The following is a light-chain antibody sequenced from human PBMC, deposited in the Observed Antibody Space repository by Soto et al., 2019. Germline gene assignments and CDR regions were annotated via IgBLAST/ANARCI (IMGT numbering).Light chain of an antibody. CDR3: QSYDSSLSGWV. CDR2: GNS. Sequence: QSVLTQPPSVSGAPGQRVTISCTGSSSNIGAGYDVHWYQQLPATAPKLLIYGNSNRPSGVPDRFSGSKSVTSASLAITGLQAEDEADYYCQSYDSSLSGWVFGGGTKLTVL. V-gene: IGLV1-40*01. CDR1: SSNIGAGYD. J-gene: IGLJ3*02.